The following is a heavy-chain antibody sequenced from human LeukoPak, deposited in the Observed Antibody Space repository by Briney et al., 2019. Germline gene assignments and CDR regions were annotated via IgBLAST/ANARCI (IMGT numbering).Heavy chain of an antibody. V-gene: IGHV4-61*02. CDR1: GGSFSSGSYY. CDR3: ARTPAGESDAFDI. J-gene: IGHJ3*02. CDR2: IYTSGRST. D-gene: IGHD1-26*01. Sequence: SETLSLTCTVSGGSFSSGSYYWSWIRQPAGKGLEWIGRIYTSGRSTNYHPSLKSRVTISLDTSKNQFSLNLSSVTAADTAVYYCARTPAGESDAFDIWGQGTMVTVSS.